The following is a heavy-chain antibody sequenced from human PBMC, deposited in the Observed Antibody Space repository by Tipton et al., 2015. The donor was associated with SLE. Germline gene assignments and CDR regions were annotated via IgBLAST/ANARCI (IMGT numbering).Heavy chain of an antibody. CDR3: ARDLSVGTTTSGFDY. J-gene: IGHJ4*02. V-gene: IGHV3-20*04. CDR2: LNWNGGST. Sequence: SLRLSCAASGFTFSSCAMSWVRQAPGKGLEWVSGLNWNGGSTGYADSVRGRFTISRDNAQNSLYLQMNSLRAEDTAFYYCARDLSVGTTTSGFDYWGQGSRVTVSS. D-gene: IGHD1-26*01. CDR1: GFTFSSCA.